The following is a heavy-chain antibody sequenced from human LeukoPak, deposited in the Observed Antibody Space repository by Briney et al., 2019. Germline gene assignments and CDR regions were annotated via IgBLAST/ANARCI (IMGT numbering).Heavy chain of an antibody. D-gene: IGHD3-10*01. V-gene: IGHV1-69*01. Sequence: VASVKVSCKASGGTFSSYAISWVRQAPGQGLEWMGGIIPIFGTANYAQKFQGRVTITADESTSTAYMELSSLRSEDTVVYYCARGRDGGNYYGMDVWGKGTTVTVSS. CDR3: ARGRDGGNYYGMDV. CDR2: IIPIFGTA. CDR1: GGTFSSYA. J-gene: IGHJ6*04.